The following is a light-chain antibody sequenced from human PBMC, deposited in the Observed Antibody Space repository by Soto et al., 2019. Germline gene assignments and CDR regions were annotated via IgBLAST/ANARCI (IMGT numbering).Light chain of an antibody. CDR1: QFISTN. CDR3: QQSFTAPQS. Sequence: DIKMTQSPSSLSASIRDRVTISCRAGQFISTNLNWYQQTPGKAPKLLIYGASTLHGGVSSRFSGGGSGTDFTLTISSLEAEDAATYYCQQSFTAPQSFGRGTRLEIK. V-gene: IGKV1-39*01. CDR2: GAS. J-gene: IGKJ2*03.